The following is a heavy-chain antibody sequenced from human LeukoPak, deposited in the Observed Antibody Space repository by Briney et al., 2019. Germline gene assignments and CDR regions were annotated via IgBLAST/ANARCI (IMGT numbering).Heavy chain of an antibody. CDR3: ARASFNVVFGNWFDP. CDR1: SGSIGSSSNY. Sequence: PSETLSLTCSVSSGSIGSSSNYWGWIRQAPGKGLEWIGNVYYSGSTFYNPSLKSRVTISVDTSKNQFSLKLRSVTAADTAIYYCARASFNVVFGNWFDPWGQGTLVTVSS. V-gene: IGHV4-39*01. D-gene: IGHD2-8*01. CDR2: VYYSGST. J-gene: IGHJ5*02.